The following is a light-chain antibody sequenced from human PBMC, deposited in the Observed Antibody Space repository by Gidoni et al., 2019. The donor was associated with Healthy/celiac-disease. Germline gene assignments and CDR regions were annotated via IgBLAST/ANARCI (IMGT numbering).Light chain of an antibody. CDR2: GAS. CDR1: QSVSSN. J-gene: IGKJ1*01. V-gene: IGKV3-15*01. Sequence: EIVMTQAPATLSVSPGERATLSCRSSQSVSSNLAWYQPKTGQAPRLLIYGASTMSTVIPAMFSCSLSGTEFTPTICSLHSEDFSVFYCQQYNYWPPWTCGQGTKVEIK. CDR3: QQYNYWPPWT.